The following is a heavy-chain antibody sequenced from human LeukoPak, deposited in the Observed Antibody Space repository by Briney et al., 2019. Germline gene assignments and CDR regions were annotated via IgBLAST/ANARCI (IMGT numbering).Heavy chain of an antibody. Sequence: ASVKVSCKASGGTFSSYAISWVRQAPGQGLEWMGPINPNSGGTNYAQKFQGRVTMTRDTSISTAYMELSRLRSDDTAVYYCARESGREPFDLWGRGTLVTVSS. CDR2: INPNSGGT. J-gene: IGHJ2*01. V-gene: IGHV1-2*06. CDR1: GGTFSSYA. CDR3: ARESGREPFDL.